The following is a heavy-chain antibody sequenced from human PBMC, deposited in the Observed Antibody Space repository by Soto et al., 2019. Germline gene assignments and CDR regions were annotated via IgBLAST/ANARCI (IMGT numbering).Heavy chain of an antibody. CDR1: GYTFTGYY. D-gene: IGHD5-18*01. V-gene: IGHV1-2*02. Sequence: GASVKVSCKASGYTFTGYYIHWVRQAPGQGLEWMGWINPNSGGTNYAQKFQGRVTMTRETSISTAYMELSRVRSDDTAVYYCARDPGQLRVSSYYFWRWGQGSLLTVSS. CDR2: INPNSGGT. CDR3: ARDPGQLRVSSYYFWR. J-gene: IGHJ4*01.